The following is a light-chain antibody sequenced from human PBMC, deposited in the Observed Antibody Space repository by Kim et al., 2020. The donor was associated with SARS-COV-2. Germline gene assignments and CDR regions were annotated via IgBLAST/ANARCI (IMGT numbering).Light chain of an antibody. CDR3: QQNNYWPYT. V-gene: IGKV3-15*01. J-gene: IGKJ2*01. CDR1: QRVGSN. CDR2: AAS. Sequence: EVLMTQSPATLSVSPGETATLSCRASQRVGSNLAWYQQTPGQAPRLLIYAASTRATGLPARFSGSGSGTEFTLTISGLQSEDFAVYYCQQNNYWPYTFGQGTKLEI.